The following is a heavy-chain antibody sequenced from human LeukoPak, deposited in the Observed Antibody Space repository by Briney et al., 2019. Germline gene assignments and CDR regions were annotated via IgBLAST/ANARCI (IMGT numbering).Heavy chain of an antibody. J-gene: IGHJ4*02. V-gene: IGHV1-69*05. CDR3: APSPSSGWYPDY. D-gene: IGHD6-19*01. CDR2: IIPIFGTA. CDR1: GGTFTSYA. Sequence: SVKVSCKASGGTFTSYAISWVPQAPGQGVEWRGGIIPIFGTANYAQKFQGRVTITTDESTSTAYMELSSLRSEDTAVYYCAPSPSSGWYPDYWGQGTLVTVSS.